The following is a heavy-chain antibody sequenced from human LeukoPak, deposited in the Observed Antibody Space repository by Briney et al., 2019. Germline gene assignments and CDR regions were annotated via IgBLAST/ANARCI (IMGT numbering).Heavy chain of an antibody. D-gene: IGHD6-13*01. CDR3: ARVRYSSSWLGAIDY. CDR2: IYYSGST. J-gene: IGHJ4*02. Sequence: SETLSLTCTVSGGSISSYYWSWIRQPPGKGLEWIGYIYYSGSTNYNPSLKSRVTISVDTSKNQFSLKLSSVTAADTAVYYCARVRYSSSWLGAIDYWGQGTLVTVSS. V-gene: IGHV4-59*01. CDR1: GGSISSYY.